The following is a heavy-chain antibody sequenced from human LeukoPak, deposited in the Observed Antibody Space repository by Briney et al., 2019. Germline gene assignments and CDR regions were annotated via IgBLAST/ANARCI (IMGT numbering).Heavy chain of an antibody. CDR1: GFTFSSYT. CDR3: ARTHGTFTGTGFDY. CDR2: ISSSSRSI. V-gene: IGHV3-21*01. J-gene: IGHJ4*02. D-gene: IGHD1-1*01. Sequence: NPGGSLRLSCAPSGFTFSSYTMNWVRQAPGKGLEWVSSISSSSRSIFYAASVRGRFTTSRDNAKNSLFLQMYSLTAEDTAVYYCARTHGTFTGTGFDYWGQGTLVTVSS.